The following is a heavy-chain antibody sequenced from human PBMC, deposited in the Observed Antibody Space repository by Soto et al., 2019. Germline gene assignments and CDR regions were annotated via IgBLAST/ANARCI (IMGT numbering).Heavy chain of an antibody. CDR1: GFTFGNHA. CDR2: IWFDGSNK. CDR3: ARDGQQLTPYSMDV. D-gene: IGHD6-13*01. V-gene: IGHV3-33*01. J-gene: IGHJ6*02. Sequence: QVQLVESGGGVVQPGTSLRLSCAVSGFTFGNHAMHWVRQAPGKGLEWVAQIWFDGSNKYFSEPVKGRFTISRDNSQNMLYPQMNGLRADDTGVYYCARDGQQLTPYSMDVWGQGTTVTVSS.